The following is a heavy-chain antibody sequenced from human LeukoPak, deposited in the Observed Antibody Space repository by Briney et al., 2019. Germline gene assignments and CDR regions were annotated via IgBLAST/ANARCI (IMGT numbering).Heavy chain of an antibody. CDR1: GFSFSSYA. D-gene: IGHD3-22*01. CDR3: ARDGTYDSSGYSNFDY. CDR2: ISYDGSNK. Sequence: GGSLRLSCAASGFSFSSYAMHWVRQAPGKGLDWVAVISYDGSNKYYADSVMGRFTISRDDSKNTLYLQMNSLGAEDMAVYYCARDGTYDSSGYSNFDYWGQGTLVTVSS. V-gene: IGHV3-30*04. J-gene: IGHJ4*02.